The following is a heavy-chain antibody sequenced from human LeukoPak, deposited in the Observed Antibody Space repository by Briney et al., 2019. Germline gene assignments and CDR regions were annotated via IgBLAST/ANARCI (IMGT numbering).Heavy chain of an antibody. CDR3: AKDRYNDYEGGWFDP. J-gene: IGHJ5*02. CDR2: ISDSGGST. CDR1: GFTFSNYA. V-gene: IGHV3-23*01. Sequence: GGSLRLSCAASGFTFSNYAMNWVRQAPGKGLEWVSAISDSGGSTYYADSVRGRFTVSRDNSKNTLYLQMNSLRAEDTAVYYCAKDRYNDYEGGWFDPWGQGTLVTVSS. D-gene: IGHD5-12*01.